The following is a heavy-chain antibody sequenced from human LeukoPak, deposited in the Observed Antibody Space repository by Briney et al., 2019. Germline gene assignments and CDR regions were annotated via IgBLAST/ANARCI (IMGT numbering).Heavy chain of an antibody. J-gene: IGHJ4*02. CDR1: SGSISSGTYY. CDR3: ARDKFFYAYYFDY. CDR2: IYTSGST. D-gene: IGHD2/OR15-2a*01. Sequence: SETLSLTCSVSSGSISSGTYYWSWIRQPAGRGLEWIGRIYTSGSTNYNPSLKSRVTMSVDTSRNQFSLKPNSVTAADTAVYYCARDKFFYAYYFDYWGQGTLVTVSS. V-gene: IGHV4-61*02.